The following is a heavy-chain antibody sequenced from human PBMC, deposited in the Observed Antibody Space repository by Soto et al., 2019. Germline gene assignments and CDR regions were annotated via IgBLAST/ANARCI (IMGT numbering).Heavy chain of an antibody. Sequence: EVQLVESGGGLVQPGGSLRLSCAASGFTFSSYWMSWVRQAPGKGLEWVANIKQDGSEKYYVDSVKGRFTISRDNAKNSLYLQMNSLRAEDTAVYYCARVAPGVVIIRYYFDHWGQGTLVTVSS. CDR1: GFTFSSYW. CDR2: IKQDGSEK. J-gene: IGHJ4*02. V-gene: IGHV3-7*01. CDR3: ARVAPGVVIIRYYFDH. D-gene: IGHD3-3*01.